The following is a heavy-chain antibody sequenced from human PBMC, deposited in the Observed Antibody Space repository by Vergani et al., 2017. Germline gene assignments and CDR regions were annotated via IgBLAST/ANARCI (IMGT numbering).Heavy chain of an antibody. CDR3: TRHGPCGDGACLHFDH. J-gene: IGHJ4*02. CDR1: ESSFISNE. V-gene: IGHV5-51*01. Sequence: EVMLVPSGAEVKKPGESLKISCKYSESSFISNEIAWVRQMSGKGLQWMGNINPIDSKIAYSPSFQGQAIMSLDKSITTAYLQWRSLRASDTAIYYCTRHGPCGDGACLHFDHWGQGTQVTVSS. CDR2: INPIDSKI. D-gene: IGHD2-21*01.